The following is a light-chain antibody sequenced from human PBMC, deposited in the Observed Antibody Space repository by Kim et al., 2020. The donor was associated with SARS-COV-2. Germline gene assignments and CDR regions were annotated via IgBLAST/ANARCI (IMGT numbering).Light chain of an antibody. CDR2: EVS. J-gene: IGLJ3*02. V-gene: IGLV2-23*02. CDR1: SSGVGSYNL. Sequence: GRAITISCTGTSSGVGSYNLVSWYQQHPGKATKLMIYEVSKRPSGVSNRFSGSKSGNAASLTISGLQAEDEADYCCCSYAGSSTFVFGGGTQLTVL. CDR3: CSYAGSSTFV.